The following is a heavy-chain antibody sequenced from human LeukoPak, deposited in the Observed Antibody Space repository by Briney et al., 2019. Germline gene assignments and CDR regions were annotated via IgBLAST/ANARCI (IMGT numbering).Heavy chain of an antibody. J-gene: IGHJ4*02. CDR1: GFTFSSYA. D-gene: IGHD6-19*01. CDR2: ISGSGGST. V-gene: IGHV3-23*01. Sequence: GGSLRLSCAASGFTFSSYAMSWVRQAAGKGLEWVSAISGSGGSTYYADSVKGRFTISRDNSKNTLYLQMNSLRAEDTAVYYCAKGLFPTGYSSGWYSKGFDYWGQGTLVTVSS. CDR3: AKGLFPTGYSSGWYSKGFDY.